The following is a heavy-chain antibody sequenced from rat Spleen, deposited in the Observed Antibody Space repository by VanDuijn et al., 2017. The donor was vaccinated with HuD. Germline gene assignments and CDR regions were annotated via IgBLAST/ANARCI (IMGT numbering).Heavy chain of an antibody. CDR2: IIYDDSRT. Sequence: EVQLVESGGGLVQPGRSLKLSCAASGFTFSDYNMAWVRQAPKKGLEWVATIIYDDSRTYYRDSVKGRFTISRDNAKNTQYLQIDSLRSDDTATYYCASVYNNLFDYWGQGVMVTVSS. V-gene: IGHV5S10*01. J-gene: IGHJ2*01. CDR3: ASVYNNLFDY. CDR1: GFTFSDYN. D-gene: IGHD1-10*01.